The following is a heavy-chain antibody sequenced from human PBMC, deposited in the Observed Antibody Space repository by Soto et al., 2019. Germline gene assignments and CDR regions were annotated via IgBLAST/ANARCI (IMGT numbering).Heavy chain of an antibody. V-gene: IGHV4-31*03. CDR3: AREPSIAIGDYGCGYFDY. J-gene: IGHJ4*02. D-gene: IGHD4-17*01. CDR2: IYYSGST. CDR1: GGSISSGGYY. Sequence: KPSDTLSLTCTVSGGSISSGGYYWSWIRQHPGKGLEWIGYIYYSGSTYYNPSLKSRVTISVDTSKNQFSLKLSSVTAADTAVYYCAREPSIAIGDYGCGYFDYWGQGTLVTVSS.